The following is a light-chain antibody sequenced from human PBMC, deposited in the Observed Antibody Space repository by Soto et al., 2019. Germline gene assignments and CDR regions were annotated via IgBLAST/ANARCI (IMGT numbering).Light chain of an antibody. V-gene: IGKV3D-7*01. Sequence: EIVMTQSPATLSLSPGERATLSCRASQSVSSSYLSWYQQKPGQAPRLLIYGASTRATGIPARFSGSGSGTDFTLTISSLQPEDFAVYYCQQDYNLPHDPTVYTFAQGTKLEIK. CDR3: QQDYNLPHDPTVYT. CDR1: QSVSSSY. CDR2: GAS. J-gene: IGKJ2*01.